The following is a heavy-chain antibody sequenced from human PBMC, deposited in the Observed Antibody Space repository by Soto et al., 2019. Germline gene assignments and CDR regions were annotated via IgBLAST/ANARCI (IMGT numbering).Heavy chain of an antibody. CDR3: ARHVVAGIVVAPAAGNWFDP. CDR2: IYYSGST. CDR1: GGSISSSSYY. V-gene: IGHV4-39*01. J-gene: IGHJ5*02. D-gene: IGHD2-2*01. Sequence: QLQLQESGPGLVKPSETLSLTCTVSGGSISSSSYYWGWIRQPPGKGLEWIGSIYYSGSTYYNPSLKSRVTISVDTAKNQLSLKLSAVTAADTAVYYCARHVVAGIVVAPAAGNWFDPWGQGTLVTVSS.